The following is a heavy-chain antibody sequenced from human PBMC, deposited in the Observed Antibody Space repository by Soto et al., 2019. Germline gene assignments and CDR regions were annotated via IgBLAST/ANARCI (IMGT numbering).Heavy chain of an antibody. CDR1: GYTFTSYG. CDR2: ISAYNGNT. J-gene: IGHJ3*02. D-gene: IGHD2-21*02. CDR3: ARLTYCGGDCYWGDAFDI. V-gene: IGHV1-18*04. Sequence: QVQLVQSGAEVKKPGASVKVSCKASGYTFTSYGISWVRQAPGQGLEWMGWISAYNGNTNYAQKLQGRVTMTTDTSTSTAYMELRSLRSDDTAVYYCARLTYCGGDCYWGDAFDIWGRGTMVTVSS.